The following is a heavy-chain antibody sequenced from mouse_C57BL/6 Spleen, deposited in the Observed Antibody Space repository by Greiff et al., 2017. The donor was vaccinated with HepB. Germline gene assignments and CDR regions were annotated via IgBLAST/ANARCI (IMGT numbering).Heavy chain of an antibody. CDR2: IHPSDSDT. J-gene: IGHJ4*01. CDR3: AKGDMDY. D-gene: IGHD2-13*01. Sequence: QVQLQQPGAELVKPGASVKVSCKASGYTFTSYWMHWVKQRPGQGLEWIGRIHPSDSDTNYNQKFKGKATLTGDKSSSTAYMQRSSLTSEDSAVYDWAKGDMDYWGQGTSVTVSS. CDR1: GYTFTSYW. V-gene: IGHV1-74*01.